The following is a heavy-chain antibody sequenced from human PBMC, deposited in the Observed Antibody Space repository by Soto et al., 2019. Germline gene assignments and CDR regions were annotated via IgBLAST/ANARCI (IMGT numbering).Heavy chain of an antibody. Sequence: WATLSLTCTVSGGSISSYYWNWIRQPAGKGLEWIGRIFTSGYTKYNPSLKSRVTMSVDTSQNQFSLKLNSVTAADTAVYYCARAPGGYYYFDSWGQGSLVTVSS. D-gene: IGHD3-22*01. J-gene: IGHJ4*02. CDR3: ARAPGGYYYFDS. V-gene: IGHV4-4*07. CDR1: GGSISSYY. CDR2: IFTSGYT.